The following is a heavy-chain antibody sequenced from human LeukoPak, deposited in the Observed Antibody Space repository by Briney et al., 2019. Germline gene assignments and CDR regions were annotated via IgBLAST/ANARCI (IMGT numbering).Heavy chain of an antibody. CDR1: GGTFSSYA. Sequence: GSSVKVSCKASGGTFSSYAISWVRQAPGQGLEWMGGIIPIFGTANYAQKFQGRVTITADESTSPAYMELSSLRSEDTAVYYCRLLWFGESNYYYMDVWGKGTTVTVSS. J-gene: IGHJ6*03. CDR2: IIPIFGTA. D-gene: IGHD3-10*01. CDR3: RLLWFGESNYYYMDV. V-gene: IGHV1-69*01.